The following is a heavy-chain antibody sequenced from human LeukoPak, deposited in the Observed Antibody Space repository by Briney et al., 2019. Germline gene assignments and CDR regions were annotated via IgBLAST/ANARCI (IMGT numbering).Heavy chain of an antibody. J-gene: IGHJ4*02. Sequence: GGSLRLSCAASGFTFSSYEMNWVRQAPGKGLEWVSYISSSSSTIYYADSVKGRFTISRDNAKNSLYLQMNSLRAEDTAVYYCARDGFDLIFDYWGQGTLVTVSS. CDR1: GFTFSSYE. CDR2: ISSSSSTI. CDR3: ARDGFDLIFDY. V-gene: IGHV3-48*03.